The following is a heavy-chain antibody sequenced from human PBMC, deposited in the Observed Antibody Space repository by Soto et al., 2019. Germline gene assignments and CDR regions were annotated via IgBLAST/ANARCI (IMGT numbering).Heavy chain of an antibody. CDR2: ISADNGDT. Sequence: QIQLVQSGGEMKKSGASVKVSCKASGYSFDRYGISWVRQAPGQRPEWMGWISADNGDTRLSQNVQDRLTLTTVTSTNTAHMDLRSLSSDDTAVYYCARDRSYYYESSGYPFVYWGQGTQVTVSS. CDR3: ARDRSYYYESSGYPFVY. CDR1: GYSFDRYG. J-gene: IGHJ4*02. V-gene: IGHV1-18*01. D-gene: IGHD3-22*01.